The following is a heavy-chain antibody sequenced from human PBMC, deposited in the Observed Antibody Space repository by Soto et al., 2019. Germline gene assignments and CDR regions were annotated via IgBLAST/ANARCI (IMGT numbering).Heavy chain of an antibody. CDR1: GFTFSSYW. V-gene: IGHV3-74*01. D-gene: IGHD3-10*01. Sequence: EVQLVESGGGLVQPGGSLRLSCAASGFTFSSYWMHWVRQAPGKGLVWVSRTNEDGSIINYADSVKGRFTISRDNAKDILYLEMNSLSVEDTAVYYGTREIGGWGAYWGQGALVTVSS. CDR2: TNEDGSII. J-gene: IGHJ4*02. CDR3: TREIGGWGAY.